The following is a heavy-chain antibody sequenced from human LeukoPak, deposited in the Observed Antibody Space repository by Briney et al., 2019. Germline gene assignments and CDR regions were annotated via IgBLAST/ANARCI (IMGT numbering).Heavy chain of an antibody. V-gene: IGHV3-30-3*01. Sequence: GGSLRLSCAASGFTFTNYALHWVRQAPGKGLEWVAVISYDGTNKYYAGSVKGRFTISRDNSKNTLSLQMNSLRAEDTALYYCARGFVLGAAKNYFDYWGQGALVTVSS. CDR1: GFTFTNYA. CDR3: ARGFVLGAAKNYFDY. D-gene: IGHD2-21*02. J-gene: IGHJ4*02. CDR2: ISYDGTNK.